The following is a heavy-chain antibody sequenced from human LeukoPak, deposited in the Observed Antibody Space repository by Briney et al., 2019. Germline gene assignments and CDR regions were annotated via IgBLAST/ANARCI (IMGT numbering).Heavy chain of an antibody. V-gene: IGHV3-11*05. Sequence: PGGSLRLSCAASGSTFSDYYMSWIRQAPGKGLEWVSYISSSFSSSSSYTNYADSVMGRFTISRDNAKNSLFLQMNSLRAEDTAVYYCARVLGRRTGLAETYYFDYWGQGTLVTVSS. J-gene: IGHJ4*02. CDR2: ISSSFSSSSSYT. CDR3: ARVLGRRTGLAETYYFDY. CDR1: GSTFSDYY. D-gene: IGHD1-1*01.